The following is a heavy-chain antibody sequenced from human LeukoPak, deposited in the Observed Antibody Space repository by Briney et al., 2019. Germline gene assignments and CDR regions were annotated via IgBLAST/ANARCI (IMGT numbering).Heavy chain of an antibody. J-gene: IGHJ6*03. D-gene: IGHD3-10*01. V-gene: IGHV1-18*04. CDR2: IRGYNGNT. Sequence: GASVKVSCKASGYTFTSYGINWVRQAPGQGLEWMGWIRGYNGNTNYVQKFQDRVTITTDTSTSTAYMELRSLRSDDTAMYFCARETHGSGGYWSTPSYYMDVWGKGTTVTVSS. CDR1: GYTFTSYG. CDR3: ARETHGSGGYWSTPSYYMDV.